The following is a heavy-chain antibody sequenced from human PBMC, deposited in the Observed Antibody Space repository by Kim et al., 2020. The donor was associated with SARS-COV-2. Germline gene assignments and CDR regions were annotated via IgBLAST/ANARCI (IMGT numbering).Heavy chain of an antibody. CDR2: IIPIFGTA. V-gene: IGHV1-69*13. CDR3: ASPTRGLWLQPVYVY. CDR1: GGTFSSYA. J-gene: IGHJ4*02. D-gene: IGHD5-18*01. Sequence: SVKVSCKASGGTFSSYAISWVRQAPGQGLEWMGGIIPIFGTANYAQKFQGRVTITADESTSTAYMELSSLRSEDTAVYYCASPTRGLWLQPVYVYWGQGTLVTVSS.